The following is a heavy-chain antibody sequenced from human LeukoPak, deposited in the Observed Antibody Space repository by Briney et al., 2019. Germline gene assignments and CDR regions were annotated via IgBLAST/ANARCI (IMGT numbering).Heavy chain of an antibody. J-gene: IGHJ5*02. CDR3: AREVSAQAIHGFDP. Sequence: GGSLRLSCAASGLTFSRNGMHWVRQAPGKGLEWLAFIQYDGSSKYYADSVKGRFTVSRDNSKNTLWLQMNILRVEDTAVYYCAREVSAQAIHGFDPWGQGTLVTVSS. CDR1: GLTFSRNG. CDR2: IQYDGSSK. D-gene: IGHD2-21*01. V-gene: IGHV3-30*02.